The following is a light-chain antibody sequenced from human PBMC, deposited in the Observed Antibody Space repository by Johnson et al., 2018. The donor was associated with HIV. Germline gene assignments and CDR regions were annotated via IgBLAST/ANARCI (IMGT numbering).Light chain of an antibody. CDR1: SSNIGNNY. CDR2: DNN. J-gene: IGLJ1*01. Sequence: QSVLTQPSSVSAAPGQKVTISCSGSSSNIGNNYVSWYQQLPGTAPKLLIYDNNKRPSGIPDRFSGAKSGTSATLGITGLQTGDEADYYCGTWDSSLSAAVFGTGTKVTVL. V-gene: IGLV1-51*01. CDR3: GTWDSSLSAAV.